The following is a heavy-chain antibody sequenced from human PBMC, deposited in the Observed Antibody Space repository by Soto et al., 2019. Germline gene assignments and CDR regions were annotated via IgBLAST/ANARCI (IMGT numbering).Heavy chain of an antibody. V-gene: IGHV4-4*02. CDR1: GGSISSSNW. Sequence: SETLSLTCAVSGGSISSSNWWSWVRQPPGKGLEWIGEIYHSGSTNYNPSLKSRVTISVDKSKNQFSLKLSSVTAADTAVYYCATTPKNIVVVPAAIGYAFDIWGQGTMVTVSS. D-gene: IGHD2-2*01. CDR3: ATTPKNIVVVPAAIGYAFDI. J-gene: IGHJ3*02. CDR2: IYHSGST.